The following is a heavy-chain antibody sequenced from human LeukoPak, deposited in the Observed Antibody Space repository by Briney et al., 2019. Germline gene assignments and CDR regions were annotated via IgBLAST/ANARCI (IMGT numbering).Heavy chain of an antibody. CDR2: IYPGDSDT. Sequence: NHGESLKISCKGSGYSFTSYWIGWVRQMPGKGLEWMGIIYPGDSDTRYSPSFQGQVTISADKSISTAYLQWSSLKASDTAMYYCAREPTRYYYGMDVWGQGTTVTVSS. CDR1: GYSFTSYW. V-gene: IGHV5-51*01. J-gene: IGHJ6*02. CDR3: AREPTRYYYGMDV.